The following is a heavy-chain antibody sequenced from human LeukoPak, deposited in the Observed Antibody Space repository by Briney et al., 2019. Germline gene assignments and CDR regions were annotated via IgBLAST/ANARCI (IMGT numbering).Heavy chain of an antibody. J-gene: IGHJ4*02. CDR1: GFTFSSYA. Sequence: GSLRLSCAASGFTFSSYAMSWVCQAPGKGLEWVSSISDSGYATYYANSVKGRFTISRDSSKNTVYLQMSSLRAEDTAVYYCAKESGSYPQDLDSWGQGTLVTVSS. CDR3: AKESGSYPQDLDS. D-gene: IGHD1-26*01. CDR2: ISDSGYAT. V-gene: IGHV3-23*01.